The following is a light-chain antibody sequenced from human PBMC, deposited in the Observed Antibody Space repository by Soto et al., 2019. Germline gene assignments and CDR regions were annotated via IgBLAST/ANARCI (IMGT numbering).Light chain of an antibody. J-gene: IGKJ1*01. Sequence: DIQMTQSPSTLSGSVGDRVTITCRASQTISSWLAWYQQTPGKAPKLLIYDASSLESGVPSRFSGSGSGTDFTLTISSLQPDDFATYYCQQYNSYWTLGQGTKVDIK. CDR1: QTISSW. CDR3: QQYNSYWT. V-gene: IGKV1-5*01. CDR2: DAS.